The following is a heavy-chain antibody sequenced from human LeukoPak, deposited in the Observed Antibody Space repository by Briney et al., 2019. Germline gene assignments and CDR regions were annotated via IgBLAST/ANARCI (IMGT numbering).Heavy chain of an antibody. CDR2: IYTTGST. J-gene: IGHJ4*02. Sequence: SETLSLTCTVSGGSINSGSYYWNWIRQSAGKGLEWIGHIYTTGSTNCNPSLKSPVTISLDTSKNQFSLKLNSVTAADTAVYYCARCTSTSCYNFDYWGQGTLVTVSS. CDR1: GGSINSGSYY. D-gene: IGHD2-2*02. V-gene: IGHV4-61*09. CDR3: ARCTSTSCYNFDY.